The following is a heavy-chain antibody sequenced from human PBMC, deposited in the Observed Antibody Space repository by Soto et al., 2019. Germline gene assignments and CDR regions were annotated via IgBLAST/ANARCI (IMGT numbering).Heavy chain of an antibody. D-gene: IGHD2-15*01. J-gene: IGHJ5*02. CDR3: ARHCSGGSCSGFWFDP. Sequence: QVQLVESGGGSVKPGVSLRHSCAASGFTFSDYYMSWIRQAPGKGLEWVSYLSNSGSAIYYAGSVRCRFTISRDNDKNSLYLEMNSLRVEDTAVYYCARHCSGGSCSGFWFDPWGLGTLVTVSS. CDR2: LSNSGSAI. V-gene: IGHV3-11*01. CDR1: GFTFSDYY.